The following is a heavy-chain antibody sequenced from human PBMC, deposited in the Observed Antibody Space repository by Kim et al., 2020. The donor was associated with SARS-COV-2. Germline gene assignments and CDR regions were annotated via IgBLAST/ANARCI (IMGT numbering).Heavy chain of an antibody. D-gene: IGHD1-26*01. V-gene: IGHV4-4*07. Sequence: NSNPSLQGRVTLTVDTSKNQFYMELSSVTAADTAVYYCARVTSGSYDAFDIWGQGTMVTVSS. J-gene: IGHJ3*02. CDR3: ARVTSGSYDAFDI.